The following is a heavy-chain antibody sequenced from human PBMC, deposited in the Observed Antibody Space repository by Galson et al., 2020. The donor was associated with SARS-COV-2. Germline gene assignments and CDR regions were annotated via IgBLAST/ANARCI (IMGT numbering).Heavy chain of an antibody. CDR3: ARQHPNRSVRYYGRDV. J-gene: IGHJ6*02. CDR1: GGSISSGDYY. D-gene: IGHD3-3*01. V-gene: IGHV4-30-4*01. Sequence: ASETLSLTCTVSGGSISSGDYYWSWIRQPPGKGLEWIGYIYYSGSTYYNPSLKSRVTISVDTSKNQFSLKLSSVTAADTAVYYCARQHPNRSVRYYGRDVWGQGTTVTISS. CDR2: IYYSGST.